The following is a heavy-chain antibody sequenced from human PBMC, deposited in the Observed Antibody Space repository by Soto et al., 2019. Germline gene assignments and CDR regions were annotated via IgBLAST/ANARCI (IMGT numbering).Heavy chain of an antibody. CDR2: ISSDGSNK. D-gene: IGHD3-10*01. J-gene: IGHJ4*02. V-gene: IGHV3-30*18. Sequence: QVQLVESGGGVVQPGRSLRLSCAASGFTFSSYGMHWVRQAPGKGLEWVALISSDGSNKYYADSVKGRFTISRGNSKNTLYLQMNTLRAEDTAVYYCAKVRADYYYGSGPFDYWGQGTLVTVSS. CDR1: GFTFSSYG. CDR3: AKVRADYYYGSGPFDY.